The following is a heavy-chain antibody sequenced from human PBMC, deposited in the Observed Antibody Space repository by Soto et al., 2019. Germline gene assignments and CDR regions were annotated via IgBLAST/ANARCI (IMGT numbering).Heavy chain of an antibody. CDR2: ISAYNGNT. V-gene: IGHV1-18*04. CDR3: ARARLKVVVVVATPVPYDY. CDR1: GYTFTSYG. J-gene: IGHJ4*02. Sequence: QVQLVQSGAEVKKPGASVKVSCKASGYTFTSYGISWVRQAPGQGLEWMGWISAYNGNTNYAQKLQGRVTMTTDTSTSTAYVEQRSLRSDDTAVYYCARARLKVVVVVATPVPYDYWCQGTLLTVSS. D-gene: IGHD2-15*01.